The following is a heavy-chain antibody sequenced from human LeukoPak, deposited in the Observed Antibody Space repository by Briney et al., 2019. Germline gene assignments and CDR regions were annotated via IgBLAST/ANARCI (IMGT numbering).Heavy chain of an antibody. CDR1: GIDFTRDW. J-gene: IGHJ4*02. V-gene: IGHV5-51*01. CDR2: IFPDGSDT. D-gene: IGHD4-17*01. CDR3: ARRDPTTVTAFDY. Sequence: GESLKISCRFSGIDFTRDWIGWVRLMPGKGLEWMGIIFPDGSDTRYSPSFQGQVTLSADKSISTAYLQWSSLKASDTAIYYCARRDPTTVTAFDYWGQGTLVTVSS.